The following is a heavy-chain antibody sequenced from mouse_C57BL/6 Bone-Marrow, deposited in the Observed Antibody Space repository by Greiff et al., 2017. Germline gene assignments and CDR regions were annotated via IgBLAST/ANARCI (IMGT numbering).Heavy chain of an antibody. CDR2: IYPRSGNT. CDR1: GYTFTSYG. D-gene: IGHD2-4*01. Sequence: VQLQESGAELARPGASVKLSCKASGYTFTSYGISWVKQRTGQGLEWIGEIYPRSGNTYYNEKFKGKATLTADKSSSTAYMELRSLTSEDSAVYFCARGGYDYDAWFAYWGQGTLVTVSA. CDR3: ARGGYDYDAWFAY. J-gene: IGHJ3*01. V-gene: IGHV1-81*01.